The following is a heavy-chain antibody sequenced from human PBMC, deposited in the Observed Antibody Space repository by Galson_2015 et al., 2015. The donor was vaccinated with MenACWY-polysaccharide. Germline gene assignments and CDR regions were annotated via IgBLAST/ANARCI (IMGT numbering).Heavy chain of an antibody. CDR2: ITSTAGST. V-gene: IGHV3-23*05. CDR3: AKCPSDTSGWYGAKSDY. CDR1: GFTFSSFV. Sequence: SLRLSCAASGFTFSSFVMSWVRQAPGKGLEWVSAITSTAGSTYYVDSVKGRFTVSRNNSKNTLYLEMNTLRVEDTAVYYCAKCPSDTSGWYGAKSDYWGRGTLVTVSS. J-gene: IGHJ4*02. D-gene: IGHD6-19*01.